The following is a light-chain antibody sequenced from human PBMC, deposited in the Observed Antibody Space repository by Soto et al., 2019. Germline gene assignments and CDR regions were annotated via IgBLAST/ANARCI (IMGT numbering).Light chain of an antibody. CDR1: SSNIGSTS. V-gene: IGLV1-44*01. CDR2: FND. Sequence: QLVLTQPPSISGTPGQGVVISCSGGSSNIGSTSVNWYQQLPGTAPRLLIYFNDKRPSGVPDRFAGSKSGTSASLVISGLQSEDGADYYCSAWDDRLNGPVLGGGTQLTVL. J-gene: IGLJ2*01. CDR3: SAWDDRLNGPV.